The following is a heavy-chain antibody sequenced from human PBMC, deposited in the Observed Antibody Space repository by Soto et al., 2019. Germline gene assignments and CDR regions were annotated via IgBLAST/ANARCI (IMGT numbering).Heavy chain of an antibody. Sequence: PGGSLRLSCAASGFTFSSYWMSWVRQAPGKGLEWVANIKQDGCEKYYVDSVKGRFTISRDNAKNSLYLQMNSLRAEDTAVYYCARDRPDFWSGYPYRGLGFDPWGQGTPVTVSS. D-gene: IGHD3-3*01. J-gene: IGHJ5*02. CDR1: GFTFSSYW. V-gene: IGHV3-7*01. CDR2: IKQDGCEK. CDR3: ARDRPDFWSGYPYRGLGFDP.